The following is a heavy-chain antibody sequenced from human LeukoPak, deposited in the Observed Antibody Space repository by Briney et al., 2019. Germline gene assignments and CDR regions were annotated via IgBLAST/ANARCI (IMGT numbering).Heavy chain of an antibody. V-gene: IGHV3-15*01. CDR3: TTEPNPPAYCGGDCYASFDY. CDR2: IKSKTDGGTT. D-gene: IGHD2-21*02. J-gene: IGHJ4*02. Sequence: KPGGSLRLSCVASGFTFSNAWMSWVRQAPGKGLEWVGRIKSKTDGGTTDYAAPVKGRFTISRDDSKNTLYLQMNSLKTEDTAVYYCTTEPNPPAYCGGDCYASFDYWGQGTLVTVSS. CDR1: GFTFSNAW.